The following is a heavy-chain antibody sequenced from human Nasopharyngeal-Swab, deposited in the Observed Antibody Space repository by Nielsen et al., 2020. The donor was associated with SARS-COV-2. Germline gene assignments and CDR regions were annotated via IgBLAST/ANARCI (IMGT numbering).Heavy chain of an antibody. V-gene: IGHV3-23*03. D-gene: IGHD1-26*01. CDR3: AKDQGSYYDY. J-gene: IGHJ4*02. Sequence: GESLKISCAASGFTFSSYAMSWVRQAPGKGLEWVSVIYSGGSSTYYADSVKGRFTTSRDNSKNTPYLQMNSLRAEDTAVYYCAKDQGSYYDYWGQGTLVTVSS. CDR2: IYSGGSST. CDR1: GFTFSSYA.